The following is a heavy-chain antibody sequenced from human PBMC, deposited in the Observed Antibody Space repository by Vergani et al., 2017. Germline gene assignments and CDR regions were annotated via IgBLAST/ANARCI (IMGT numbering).Heavy chain of an antibody. Sequence: QVQLQESGPGLVKPSETLTLTCDVSDSSIMTNPYWGWFRQSPGKGLEWIGCIHHSGDTHYNSSLKSRVSFSIVFSSKFSLSLTSVTAADTAIYYCARQRGSGGFFPSSYFYGMDVWGHGTTVTVSS. CDR2: IHHSGDT. D-gene: IGHD3-10*01. CDR3: ARQRGSGGFFPSSYFYGMDV. CDR1: DSSIMTNPY. J-gene: IGHJ6*02. V-gene: IGHV4-38-2*01.